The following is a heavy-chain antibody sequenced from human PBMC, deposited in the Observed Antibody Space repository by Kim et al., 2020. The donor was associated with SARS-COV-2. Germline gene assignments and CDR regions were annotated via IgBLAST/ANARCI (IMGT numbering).Heavy chain of an antibody. CDR2: IDPSDSYT. CDR3: ARLGYCSSTSCYNWFEP. CDR1: GYSFTSYW. Sequence: GESLKISCKGSGYSFTSYWISWVRQMPGKGLEWMGRIDPSDSYTNYSPSFQGHVTISADKSISTAYLQWSSLKASDTAMYYCARLGYCSSTSCYNWFEPWGQGTLVTVSS. V-gene: IGHV5-10-1*01. D-gene: IGHD2-2*02. J-gene: IGHJ5*02.